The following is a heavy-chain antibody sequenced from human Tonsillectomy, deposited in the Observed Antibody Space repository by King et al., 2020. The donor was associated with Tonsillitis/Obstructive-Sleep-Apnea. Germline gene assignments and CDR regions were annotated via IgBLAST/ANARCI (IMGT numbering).Heavy chain of an antibody. V-gene: IGHV3-23*04. CDR1: GFSFSSYA. CDR2: LRGNGVRT. J-gene: IGHJ6*03. Sequence: EVQLVESGGGWVQPGGSLRLSCAASGFSFSSYAMSWVRQAPGKGLEWVSSLRGNGVRTYYADSGKGRFTISRDNSKSTLYLQMNSLRADDTAVYYCAKSHVVTPSDYYYYYYMDVWGKGTTVTVSS. D-gene: IGHD4-23*01. CDR3: AKSHVVTPSDYYYYYYMDV.